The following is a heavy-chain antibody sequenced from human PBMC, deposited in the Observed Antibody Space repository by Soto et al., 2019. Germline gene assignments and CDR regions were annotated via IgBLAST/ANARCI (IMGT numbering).Heavy chain of an antibody. CDR1: GGSISGGGCY. J-gene: IGHJ3*02. D-gene: IGHD5-18*01. CDR2: IYDSGST. Sequence: SETLSLTCTVSGGSISGGGCYWIRNPQAPGEGLEWIGYIYDSGSTSYNPSLKSRVAISADTSKNQFSLRLSSVTAADTAVYYCARRPGYGNAFDIWGQGTMVTVSS. CDR3: ARRPGYGNAFDI. V-gene: IGHV4-61*08.